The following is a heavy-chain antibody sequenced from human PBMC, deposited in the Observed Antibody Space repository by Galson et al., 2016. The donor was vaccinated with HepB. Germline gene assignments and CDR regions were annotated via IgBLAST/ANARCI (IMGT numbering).Heavy chain of an antibody. CDR1: GGTFGTYT. J-gene: IGHJ6*04. CDR3: ARHIGHNSYLDV. D-gene: IGHD5-24*01. V-gene: IGHV1-69*02. CDR2: VVPMLQMT. Sequence: SVKVSCKASGGTFGTYTFSWVRQAPGHGLEWLGRVVPMLQMTTSAEKFQGRVTISADTSTDTAYLELTGLRSDDTAVYYCARHIGHNSYLDVWGTGTRVTVSS.